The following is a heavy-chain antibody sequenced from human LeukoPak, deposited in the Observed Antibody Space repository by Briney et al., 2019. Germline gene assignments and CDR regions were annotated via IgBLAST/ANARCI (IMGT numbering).Heavy chain of an antibody. V-gene: IGHV3-74*01. CDR2: ISPDGTTT. CDR3: ARGTYPLDY. J-gene: IGHJ4*02. D-gene: IGHD2-21*01. Sequence: PGGSLRLSRAASGFTLNIYWIQWVRQAPGKGLEWVSRISPDGTTTTYADSVKGRFTISRDNAKSTVYLQMNSLRAEDTALYYCARGTYPLDYWGQGTLVTVSS. CDR1: GFTLNIYW.